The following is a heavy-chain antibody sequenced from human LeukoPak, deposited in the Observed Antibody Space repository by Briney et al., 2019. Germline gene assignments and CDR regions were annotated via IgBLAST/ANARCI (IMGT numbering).Heavy chain of an antibody. CDR3: AAGYYDMSGSPFDF. D-gene: IGHD3-22*01. Sequence: PGGSLRLSCAASGFPLKSYWMHWVRQVPGKGLVWVSRIDTVATSPNYADSVKGRFTISRDNAKNTLYLEMNGLRAEDTAVYYCAAGYYDMSGSPFDFWGQGTLVTVSS. CDR1: GFPLKSYW. J-gene: IGHJ4*02. V-gene: IGHV3-74*01. CDR2: IDTVATSP.